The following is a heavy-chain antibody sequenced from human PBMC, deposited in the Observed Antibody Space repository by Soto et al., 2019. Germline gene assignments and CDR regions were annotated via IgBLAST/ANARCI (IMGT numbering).Heavy chain of an antibody. Sequence: GGSLRLSCAASGFTFSDAGINWVSQAPGKGLEWVGRIKSKNDGGTTDFAASVKGRFAISRDDSKDTVYLQMDSLRTEDTAVYYCTTDCLFTMVLVRFDIWGHGTLVTVSS. CDR2: IKSKNDGGTT. D-gene: IGHD3-10*01. J-gene: IGHJ4*03. CDR3: TTDCLFTMVLVRFDI. CDR1: GFTFSDAG. V-gene: IGHV3-15*07.